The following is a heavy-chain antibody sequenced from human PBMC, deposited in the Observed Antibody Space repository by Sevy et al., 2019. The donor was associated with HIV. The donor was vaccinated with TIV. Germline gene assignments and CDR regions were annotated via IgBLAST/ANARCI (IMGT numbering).Heavy chain of an antibody. CDR1: GGSVSSGHYY. CDR2: IYYSGSS. D-gene: IGHD1-1*01. Sequence: SESLSLTCTVSGGSVSSGHYYWVWIRQPPGGGLQWIGSIYYSGSSYHNPSLKSRVIMSVDTSKNQFSLKLSSVTAADTAVYYCARLRHQLPNWFDPWGHGTLVTVSS. CDR3: ARLRHQLPNWFDP. J-gene: IGHJ5*02. V-gene: IGHV4-39*01.